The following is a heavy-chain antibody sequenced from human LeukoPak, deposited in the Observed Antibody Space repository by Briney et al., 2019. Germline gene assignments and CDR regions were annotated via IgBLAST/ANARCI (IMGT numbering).Heavy chain of an antibody. V-gene: IGHV3-64*01. Sequence: GGSLRLSCAASGFTFDDYAMHWVRQAPGKGLEYVSGISGNGRSTFYASSVKGRFTVSRDNSKDTLYLQMGSLRAEDMAVYYCTRDIGRLRGDAFDLWGQGTMVTVSS. CDR2: ISGNGRST. CDR1: GFTFDDYA. J-gene: IGHJ3*01. CDR3: TRDIGRLRGDAFDL. D-gene: IGHD2-15*01.